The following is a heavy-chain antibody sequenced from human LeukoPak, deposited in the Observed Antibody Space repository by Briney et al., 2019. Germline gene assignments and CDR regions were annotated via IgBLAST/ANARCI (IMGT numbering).Heavy chain of an antibody. CDR1: GGTFSSYA. CDR2: IIPIFGTA. CDR3: ARAGYCSSTSCYGDLNWFDP. J-gene: IGHJ5*02. D-gene: IGHD2-2*01. Sequence: EASVKVSCKASGGTFSSYAISWVRQAPGQGLEWMGRIIPIFGTANYAQKFQGRVTITTDESTSTAYMELSSLRSEDTAVYYCARAGYCSSTSCYGDLNWFDPWGQGTLVTVSS. V-gene: IGHV1-69*05.